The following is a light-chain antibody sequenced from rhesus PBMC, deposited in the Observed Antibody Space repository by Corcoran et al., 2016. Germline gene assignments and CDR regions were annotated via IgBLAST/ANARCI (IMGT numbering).Light chain of an antibody. CDR3: LQYSSSPPT. J-gene: IGKJ4*01. V-gene: IGKV1-22*01. CDR1: QSISSW. Sequence: DIQMTQSPSSLSASVGDTVTITCRASQSISSWLDWYQQKPGKAPKLLIYKASSLQSGVPSRFSGSGSWTDFTLTISSLQPEDFATYYCLQYSSSPPTFGGGTKVEIK. CDR2: KAS.